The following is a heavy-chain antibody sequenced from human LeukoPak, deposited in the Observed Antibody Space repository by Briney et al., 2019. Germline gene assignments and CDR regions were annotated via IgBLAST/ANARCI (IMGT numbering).Heavy chain of an antibody. CDR2: ISAYNGNT. J-gene: IGHJ6*03. Sequence: ASVKVSCKASGYTFTSYGISWVRQAPGQGLEWMGWISAYNGNTNYAQKLQGRVTMTTDTSTSTAYMELRSLRSDDTAVYYCASSSIAVAGTFYYYMDVWGKGTTVTISS. CDR3: ASSSIAVAGTFYYYMDV. D-gene: IGHD6-19*01. CDR1: GYTFTSYG. V-gene: IGHV1-18*01.